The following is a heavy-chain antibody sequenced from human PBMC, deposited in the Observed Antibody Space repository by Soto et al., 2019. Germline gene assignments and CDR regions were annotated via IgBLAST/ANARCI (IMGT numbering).Heavy chain of an antibody. CDR1: GGSISSSSYY. CDR3: ARFLVDTAIGSWFDP. CDR2: IYYSGST. V-gene: IGHV4-39*01. D-gene: IGHD5-18*01. Sequence: PSETLSLTCTVSGGSISSSSYYWGWIRQPPGKGLEWIGSIYYSGSTYYNPSLKSRVTISVDTSKNQFSLKLSSVTAADTAVYYCARFLVDTAIGSWFDPWGQGNLVTVSS. J-gene: IGHJ5*02.